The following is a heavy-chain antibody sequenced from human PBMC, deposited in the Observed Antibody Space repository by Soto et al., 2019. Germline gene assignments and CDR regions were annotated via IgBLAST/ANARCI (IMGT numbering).Heavy chain of an antibody. D-gene: IGHD6-19*01. CDR3: ARDIAVAGNDAFDI. Sequence: QVQLQESGPGLVKPSQTLCLTCTVSGGSISSGGYYWSWIRQHPGKGLEWIGYIYYSGGTYYNPSLKSRVTISVDTSKNQFSLKLSSVTAADTAVYYCARDIAVAGNDAFDIWGQGTMVTVSS. CDR1: GGSISSGGYY. CDR2: IYYSGGT. J-gene: IGHJ3*02. V-gene: IGHV4-31*03.